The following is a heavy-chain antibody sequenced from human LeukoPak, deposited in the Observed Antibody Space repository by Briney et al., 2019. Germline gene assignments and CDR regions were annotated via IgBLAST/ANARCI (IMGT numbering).Heavy chain of an antibody. CDR3: ARDRAPGATIGFDY. CDR1: GFTFSSYS. V-gene: IGHV3-21*01. J-gene: IGHJ4*02. D-gene: IGHD5-12*01. Sequence: PGGSLRLSCAASGFTFSSYSMNWVRQAPGKGLEWVSSISSSSSYIYYADSVKGRFTISRDNAKNSLYLQMNSLRAEDTAVYYCARDRAPGATIGFDYWGQGTLVTVSS. CDR2: ISSSSSYI.